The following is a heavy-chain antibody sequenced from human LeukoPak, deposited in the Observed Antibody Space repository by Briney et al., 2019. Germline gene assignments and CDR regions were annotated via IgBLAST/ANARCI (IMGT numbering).Heavy chain of an antibody. CDR2: IIPILGIA. D-gene: IGHD3-22*01. J-gene: IGHJ6*02. Sequence: ASVKVSCKACGGTFSSYAISWVRQAPGQGLEWMGRIIPILGIANYAQKFQGRVTITADKSTSTAYMELSSLRSEDTAVYYCARDFYYDSSGYYYEIYYYYGMDVWGQGTTVTVSS. CDR3: ARDFYYDSSGYYYEIYYYYGMDV. CDR1: GGTFSSYA. V-gene: IGHV1-69*04.